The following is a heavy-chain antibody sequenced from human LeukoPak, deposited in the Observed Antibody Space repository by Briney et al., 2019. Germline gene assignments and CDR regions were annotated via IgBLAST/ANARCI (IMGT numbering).Heavy chain of an antibody. J-gene: IGHJ3*02. V-gene: IGHV3-23*01. CDR3: AKDDSYGYRRAAFDI. D-gene: IGHD5-18*01. Sequence: ETLSLTCAVYGGSFSGYYWSWIRQPPGKGLEWVSAISGSGGSTYYADSVKGRFTISRDNSKNTLYLQMNSLRAEDTAVYYCAKDDSYGYRRAAFDIWGQGTMVTVSS. CDR1: GGSFSGYY. CDR2: ISGSGGST.